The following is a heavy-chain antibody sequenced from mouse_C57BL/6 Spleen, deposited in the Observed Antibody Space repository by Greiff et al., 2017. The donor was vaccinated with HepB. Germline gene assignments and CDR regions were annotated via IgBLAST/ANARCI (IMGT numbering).Heavy chain of an antibody. D-gene: IGHD1-1*02. CDR1: GYAFSSSW. V-gene: IGHV1-82*01. CDR2: IYPGDGDT. CDR3: ARRDGSYRYFDV. J-gene: IGHJ1*03. Sequence: QVQLKESGPELVKPGASVKISCKASGYAFSSSWMNWVKQRPGKGLEWIGRIYPGDGDTNYNGKFKGKATLTADKSSSTAYMQLSSLTSEDSAVYFCARRDGSYRYFDVWGTGTTVTVSS.